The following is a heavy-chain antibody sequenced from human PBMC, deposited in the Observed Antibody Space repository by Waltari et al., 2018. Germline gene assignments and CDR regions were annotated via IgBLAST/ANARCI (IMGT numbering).Heavy chain of an antibody. V-gene: IGHV4-4*02. Sequence: QVHLQESGPGLVKPSGTLSLTCTVSGDSISNNFFWSWVRQSPGKGLEWVGQVHQSGRSNYNPSLESRVTVSMDTSKNKFSRRVTSVTAADTAIYYCASDRGRGLYLDSWGQGTLVTVSP. CDR2: VHQSGRS. CDR1: GDSISNNFF. CDR3: ASDRGRGLYLDS. D-gene: IGHD2-15*01. J-gene: IGHJ4*02.